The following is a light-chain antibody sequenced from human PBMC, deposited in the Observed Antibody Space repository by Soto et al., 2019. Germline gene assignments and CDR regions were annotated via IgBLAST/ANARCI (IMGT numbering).Light chain of an antibody. V-gene: IGLV2-14*01. Sequence: QSALTQPASVSGSPGQSITISCTGTSSEVGGYNYVSWYQQHPGKAPKLMIYDVSNRPSGVSNRFSGSKSGNTASLTISGLQAEDEADYYCSSYTSSSPPYVFGTGTKVT. CDR2: DVS. J-gene: IGLJ1*01. CDR1: SSEVGGYNY. CDR3: SSYTSSSPPYV.